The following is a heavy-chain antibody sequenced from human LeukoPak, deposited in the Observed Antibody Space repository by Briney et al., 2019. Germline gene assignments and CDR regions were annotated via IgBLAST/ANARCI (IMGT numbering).Heavy chain of an antibody. CDR2: ISGSGGST. D-gene: IGHD3-9*01. Sequence: GGSLRLSCAASGFTFSSYAMSWVRQAPGKGLEWVSAISGSGGSTYYADSVKGRFTISRDNSKNTLYLQMNSLRAEDTAVYYCAKDPGDYDILTGYSDYWGQGTLVTVSS. CDR3: AKDPGDYDILTGYSDY. CDR1: GFTFSSYA. V-gene: IGHV3-23*01. J-gene: IGHJ4*02.